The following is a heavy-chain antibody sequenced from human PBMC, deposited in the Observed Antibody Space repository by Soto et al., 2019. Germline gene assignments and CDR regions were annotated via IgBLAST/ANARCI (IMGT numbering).Heavy chain of an antibody. CDR3: ARDPTRGRSSGWYEGGY. Sequence: ASVKVSCKASGYTFTSYGISWERQAPGQGLEWMGWISAYNGNTNYAQKLQGRVTMTTDTSTSTAYMELRSLRSDDTAVYYCARDPTRGRSSGWYEGGYWGQGTLVAVSS. CDR1: GYTFTSYG. D-gene: IGHD6-19*01. CDR2: ISAYNGNT. J-gene: IGHJ4*02. V-gene: IGHV1-18*04.